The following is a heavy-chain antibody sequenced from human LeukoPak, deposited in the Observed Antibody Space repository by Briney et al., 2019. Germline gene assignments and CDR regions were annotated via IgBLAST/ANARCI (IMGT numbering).Heavy chain of an antibody. D-gene: IGHD3-9*01. J-gene: IGHJ4*02. CDR3: ARDILTGYYVASDY. CDR2: ISSSSSTI. V-gene: IGHV3-48*04. CDR1: GFTFSSYS. Sequence: PGGSLRLSCAASGFTFSSYSMNWVRQAPGKGLEWASYISSSSSTIYYADSVKGRFTISRDNAKNSLYLQMNSLRAEDTAVYYCARDILTGYYVASDYWGQGTLVTVSS.